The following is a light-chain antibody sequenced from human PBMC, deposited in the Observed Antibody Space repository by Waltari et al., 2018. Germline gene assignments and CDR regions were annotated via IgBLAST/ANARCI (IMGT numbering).Light chain of an antibody. V-gene: IGLV2-14*03. CDR2: DVN. J-gene: IGLJ1*01. CDR3: SSYTTGSTRYV. Sequence: QSALTQPASVSRSPGQSITISCTGTSSDIGAYNFFSWYQKHPGKAPKVMIYDVNNRPSGVSSRFSGSKSGNTASLTISGLQAEDEADYYCSSYTTGSTRYVFGSGTKVTVL. CDR1: SSDIGAYNF.